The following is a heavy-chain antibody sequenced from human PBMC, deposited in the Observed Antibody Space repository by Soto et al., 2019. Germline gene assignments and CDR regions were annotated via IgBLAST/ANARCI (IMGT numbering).Heavy chain of an antibody. D-gene: IGHD3-22*01. Sequence: QVHLMQSGAEVKKPGSSVKVSCKASGGTFGSDAITWVRQAPGQGLEWVGRIIPIFGTTNYAQNLQGRVTISADKSTLTSYMELHSLTSDDTALYYCARDRTDSGYYTNWLDLWGQGTQVTVSS. CDR3: ARDRTDSGYYTNWLDL. J-gene: IGHJ5*02. V-gene: IGHV1-69*06. CDR1: GGTFGSDA. CDR2: IIPIFGTT.